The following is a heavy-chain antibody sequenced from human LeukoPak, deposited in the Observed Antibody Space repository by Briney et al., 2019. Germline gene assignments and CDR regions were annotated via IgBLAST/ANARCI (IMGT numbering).Heavy chain of an antibody. Sequence: SETLSLTCTVSGGSISSSSYYWGWIRQPPGRGLEWIGKIYYSGSTYCNPSLKSRVTISVDTSKNQFSLKLSSVTAADTAVYYCARHSGYYYGDFDYWGQGALVTVSS. CDR1: GGSISSSSYY. V-gene: IGHV4-39*01. CDR3: ARHSGYYYGDFDY. D-gene: IGHD3-22*01. J-gene: IGHJ4*02. CDR2: IYYSGST.